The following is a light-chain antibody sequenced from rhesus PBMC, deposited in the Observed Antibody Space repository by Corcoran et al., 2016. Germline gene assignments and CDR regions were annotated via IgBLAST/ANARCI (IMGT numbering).Light chain of an antibody. Sequence: DIQMTQSPSSLSASVGDRVTITCRASQGISSYLTWYQQKPGKALKPLIYYENRLESGDPARFRGDGSGTEVTLTIRSLQPEIFATYYCQQYNRLPYYFGQGTKVEIK. CDR1: QGISSY. J-gene: IGKJ2*01. V-gene: IGKV1-32*01. CDR3: QQYNRLPYY. CDR2: YEN.